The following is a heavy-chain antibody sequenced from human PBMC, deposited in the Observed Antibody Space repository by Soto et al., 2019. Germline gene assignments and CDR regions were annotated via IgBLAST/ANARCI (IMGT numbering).Heavy chain of an antibody. Sequence: QVQLVESGGGVVQPGRSLRLSCAASGFIFSSYAMHWVRQAPGKGLEWVAVISYDGSNKYYADSVKGRFTISRDNSKNTLYVQKNSLRAEDTAVYYCARGVYSSGWLGSYYYGMDVWGQGRTVTVSS. CDR2: ISYDGSNK. V-gene: IGHV3-30-3*01. CDR3: ARGVYSSGWLGSYYYGMDV. J-gene: IGHJ6*01. D-gene: IGHD6-19*01. CDR1: GFIFSSYA.